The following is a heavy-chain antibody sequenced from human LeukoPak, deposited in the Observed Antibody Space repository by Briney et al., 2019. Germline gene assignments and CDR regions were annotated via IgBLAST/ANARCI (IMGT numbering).Heavy chain of an antibody. Sequence: ASVKVSCKASGYTFTSYGISWVRQAPGQGLEWMGWISAYNGNTNYAQKLQGRVTMTTDTSTSTAYMGLRSLRSDDTAVYYCARAPGTMVRGVIRDWGQGTLVTVSS. J-gene: IGHJ4*02. D-gene: IGHD3-10*01. V-gene: IGHV1-18*01. CDR1: GYTFTSYG. CDR3: ARAPGTMVRGVIRD. CDR2: ISAYNGNT.